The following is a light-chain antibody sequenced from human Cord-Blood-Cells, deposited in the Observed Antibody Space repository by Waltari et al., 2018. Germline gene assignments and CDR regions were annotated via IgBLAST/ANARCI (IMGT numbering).Light chain of an antibody. CDR2: GAS. CDR3: QQYNNWPLT. CDR1: QSVSSN. J-gene: IGKJ4*01. Sequence: EIVMTQSPATLSVCPGERATRSCRASQSVSSNLAWYQQKPGQAPRLLIYGASTRATGIPARFSGSGSGTEFTLTISSLQSEDFAVYYCQQYNNWPLTFGGGTKVEIK. V-gene: IGKV3-15*01.